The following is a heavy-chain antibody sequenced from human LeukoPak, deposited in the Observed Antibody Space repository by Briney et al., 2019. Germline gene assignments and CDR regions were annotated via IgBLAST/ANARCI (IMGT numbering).Heavy chain of an antibody. CDR1: GFTFSSYW. Sequence: GGSLRLSCAASGFTFSSYWMSWVRQAPGKGLEWVANIKQDGSEKYYVDSVKGRFTISRDNAKNSLYLQMNSLRAEDTAVYYRARPAYTAAYDLWGQGTMVTVSS. V-gene: IGHV3-7*01. J-gene: IGHJ3*01. CDR2: IKQDGSEK. CDR3: ARPAYTAAYDL. D-gene: IGHD3-16*01.